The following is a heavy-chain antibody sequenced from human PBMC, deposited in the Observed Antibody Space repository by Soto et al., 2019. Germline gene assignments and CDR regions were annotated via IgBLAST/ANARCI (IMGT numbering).Heavy chain of an antibody. J-gene: IGHJ4*02. CDR1: GFVFSGYA. CDR3: TKETNIYDINY. V-gene: IGHV3-30-3*01. Sequence: QVQLVESGGGVVQPGRSLSLSCAASGFVFSGYAMHWVRQARGKGLEWVAVIAYDGNTQYYADSVKGRFTVSRYNSNTMLYVQINNLGDDDTAIYYCTKETNIYDINYWGQGTPVTVSS. CDR2: IAYDGNTQ. D-gene: IGHD3-9*01.